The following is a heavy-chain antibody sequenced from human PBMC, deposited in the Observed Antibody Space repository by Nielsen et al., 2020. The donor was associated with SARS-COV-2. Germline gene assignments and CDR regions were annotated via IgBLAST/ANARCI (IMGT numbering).Heavy chain of an antibody. V-gene: IGHV1-18*01. CDR2: ISAYSGKT. J-gene: IGHJ6*02. CDR3: ARDKGQLEFMVYFYGMDV. D-gene: IGHD1-1*01. Sequence: ASVKASCKASGYTFTNYGISWVRQAPGQGLEWMGWISAYSGKTKYAQKLQGRVTMTTDTSTSTGYMELRSLRSDDTAVYYCARDKGQLEFMVYFYGMDVWGQGTTVTVSS. CDR1: GYTFTNYG.